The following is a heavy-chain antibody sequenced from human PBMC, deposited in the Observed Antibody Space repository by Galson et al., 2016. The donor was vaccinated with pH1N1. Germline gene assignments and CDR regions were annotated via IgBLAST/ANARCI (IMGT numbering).Heavy chain of an antibody. V-gene: IGHV5-51*01. CDR1: GYKFASSW. D-gene: IGHD4-17*01. Sequence: QSGAEVKKPGGSLKISCKGSGYKFASSWIVWVRQMPGKGLEWMGIIWLGGSLIRYKPSFQGQVTISVDKSINIVYLEWSSLKASDTATFYCARQNDYGDYRGDAFDIWGQGTLATVSS. CDR2: IWLGGSLI. J-gene: IGHJ3*02. CDR3: ARQNDYGDYRGDAFDI.